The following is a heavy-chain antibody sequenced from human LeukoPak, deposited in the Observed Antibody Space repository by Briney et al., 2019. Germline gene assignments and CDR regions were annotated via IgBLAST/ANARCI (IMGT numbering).Heavy chain of an antibody. Sequence: SVKVSCKASGGTFSSYAISWVRQAPGQGLEWMGGIIPIFGTANYAQKFQGRVTTTADESTSTAYMELSSLRSEDTAVYYCARDGPQYYYDSSGYYYATNHAFDIWGQGTMVTVSS. CDR2: IIPIFGTA. CDR3: ARDGPQYYYDSSGYYYATNHAFDI. V-gene: IGHV1-69*13. J-gene: IGHJ3*02. CDR1: GGTFSSYA. D-gene: IGHD3-22*01.